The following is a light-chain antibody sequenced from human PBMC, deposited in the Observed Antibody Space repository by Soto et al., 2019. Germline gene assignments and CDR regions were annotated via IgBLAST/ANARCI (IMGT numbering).Light chain of an antibody. CDR2: EVT. V-gene: IGLV2-8*01. Sequence: QSALTQPPSASGSPGQSVTIPCIGTASDIGRYNYVSWYQHHPGKAPKLIIYEVTKRPSGVPDRFSGSKSGNTASLTVSGLQADDEADYYCNSYVGSNNYVFGTGTKVTVL. CDR1: ASDIGRYNY. CDR3: NSYVGSNNYV. J-gene: IGLJ1*01.